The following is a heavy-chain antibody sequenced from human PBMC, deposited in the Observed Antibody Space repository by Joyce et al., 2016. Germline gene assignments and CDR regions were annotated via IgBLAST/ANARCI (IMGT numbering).Heavy chain of an antibody. Sequence: QILLIQSGAEGKKPGASVKISCSASGYNFARYAVNWVRQAPGQRPEWVGWIQAVNAGDNTRYSEALDDRVTITRDTATTTVFLELRRLRVEDTAIYYCGRVGSGGVYNYFDPWGPGTQVTVSS. CDR2: IQAVNAGDNT. J-gene: IGHJ5*02. V-gene: IGHV1-3*01. CDR1: GYNFARYA. D-gene: IGHD5-24*01. CDR3: GRVGSGGVYNYFDP.